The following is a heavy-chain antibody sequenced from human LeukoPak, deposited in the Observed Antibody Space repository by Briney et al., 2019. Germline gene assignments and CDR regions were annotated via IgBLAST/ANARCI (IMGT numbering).Heavy chain of an antibody. Sequence: SETLSLTCTVSGGSISSSSYYWGWIRQPPGKGLEWIGEINHSGSTNYNPSLKSRVTMSVDTSKNQFSLKLSSVTAADTAVYYCAKYGYSSSWYVGEDYYYYMDVWGKGTTVTVSS. J-gene: IGHJ6*03. V-gene: IGHV4-39*07. CDR1: GGSISSSSYY. CDR2: INHSGST. D-gene: IGHD6-13*01. CDR3: AKYGYSSSWYVGEDYYYYMDV.